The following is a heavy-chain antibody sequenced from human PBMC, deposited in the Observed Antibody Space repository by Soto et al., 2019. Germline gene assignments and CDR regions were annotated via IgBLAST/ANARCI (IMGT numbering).Heavy chain of an antibody. D-gene: IGHD2-2*01. CDR1: GFRFSGYW. CDR2: INGDGTST. V-gene: IGHV3-74*01. Sequence: GGSLRLSCAASGFRFSGYWMFWVRQVPGKGLMWVSRINGDGTSTNYADSVGGRFTISRDNAKNTLYLQMNSLRAEDTAVYYCARPASTSHYFDYWGQGTLVTVSS. CDR3: ARPASTSHYFDY. J-gene: IGHJ4*02.